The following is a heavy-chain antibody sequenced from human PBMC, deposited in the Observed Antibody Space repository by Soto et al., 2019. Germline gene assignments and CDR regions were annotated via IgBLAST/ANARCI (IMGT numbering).Heavy chain of an antibody. V-gene: IGHV4-39*07. CDR2: INHSGST. CDR3: ARGWTYYDFWSGYSKPNWFDP. D-gene: IGHD3-3*01. J-gene: IGHJ5*02. CDR1: GCSISSSSYY. Sequence: SETLSLTCTLSGCSISSSSYYWGWIRQPPGKGLEWIGEINHSGSTNYNPSLKSRVTISVDTSKNQFSLKLSSVTAADTAVYYCARGWTYYDFWSGYSKPNWFDPWGQGTLVTVSS.